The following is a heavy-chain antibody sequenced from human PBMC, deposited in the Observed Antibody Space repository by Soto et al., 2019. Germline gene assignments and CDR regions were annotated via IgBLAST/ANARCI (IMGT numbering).Heavy chain of an antibody. Sequence: EVQLVESGGGLVQPGRSLRLSCAASGFTFDDYAMHWVRQAPGKGLEWVSGISWNSGSIGYADSVKGRFTISRDNAKNSLYLQMNRLRAEDTALYYCAKDIRGYCSSTSCYDGAFDYWGQGTLVTGSS. J-gene: IGHJ4*02. D-gene: IGHD2-2*01. CDR3: AKDIRGYCSSTSCYDGAFDY. CDR1: GFTFDDYA. V-gene: IGHV3-9*01. CDR2: ISWNSGSI.